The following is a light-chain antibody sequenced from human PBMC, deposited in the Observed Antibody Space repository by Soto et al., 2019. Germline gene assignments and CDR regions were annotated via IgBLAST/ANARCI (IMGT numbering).Light chain of an antibody. J-gene: IGKJ5*01. CDR2: GAS. V-gene: IGKV1-12*01. CDR1: QGISTW. Sequence: DIQMTQSPSSVSASVGDRVTITCRASQGISTWLAWYQQKAGKAPNLLIYGASNLHSGVQSRFSGSGSGTNFTLTISSLQPEDFATYYCQQANSFPITFGQGTRLEIK. CDR3: QQANSFPIT.